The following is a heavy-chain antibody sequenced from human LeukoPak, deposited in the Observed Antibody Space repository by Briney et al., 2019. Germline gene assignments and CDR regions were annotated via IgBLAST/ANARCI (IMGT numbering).Heavy chain of an antibody. CDR3: ARRHKHYYQIDY. D-gene: IGHD1-26*01. V-gene: IGHV1-46*01. CDR1: GYTFTSYY. Sequence: GASVKVSSEASGYTFTSYYVHWVRQAPGQGLEWMGMVNPSGGSTSYAQKFQGRVSMTRDTSTTTVYMELSSLRSDDTAVYYCARRHKHYYQIDYWGQGTLVTVSS. CDR2: VNPSGGST. J-gene: IGHJ4*02.